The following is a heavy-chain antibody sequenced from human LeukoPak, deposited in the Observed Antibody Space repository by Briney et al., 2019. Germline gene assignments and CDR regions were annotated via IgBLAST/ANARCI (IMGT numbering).Heavy chain of an antibody. V-gene: IGHV3-23*01. CDR3: TKDLALAGTGGGFDV. J-gene: IGHJ3*01. CDR2: ISGDGDKA. D-gene: IGHD6-19*01. CDR1: GFTFTTYA. Sequence: GGSLRLSCAASGFTFTTYATNWVRQAPGKGLEWVTGISGDGDKAFYADSVKGRFTISRDNSKNTVSLQMTSLRAEDTALYYCTKDLALAGTGGGFDVWGQGTGVAVSS.